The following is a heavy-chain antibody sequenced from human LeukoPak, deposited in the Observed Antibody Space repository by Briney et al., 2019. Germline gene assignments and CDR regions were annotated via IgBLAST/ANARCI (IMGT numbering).Heavy chain of an antibody. Sequence: GRSLRLSCAASGFTFTNYWMTWVRQAPGKGLEWVANINQDGSVKYYVDSVKGRFTISRDNAKNSQYLQVNSLRVEDTAVYYCARIGYSSSSLDYWGQGTLVTVSS. D-gene: IGHD6-13*01. CDR1: GFTFTNYW. V-gene: IGHV3-7*01. J-gene: IGHJ4*02. CDR3: ARIGYSSSSLDY. CDR2: INQDGSVK.